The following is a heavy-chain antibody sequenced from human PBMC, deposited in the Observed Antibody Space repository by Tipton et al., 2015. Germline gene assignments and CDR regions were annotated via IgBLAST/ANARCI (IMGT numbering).Heavy chain of an antibody. V-gene: IGHV3-7*01. D-gene: IGHD3/OR15-3a*01. CDR3: GRWGFGTALDY. Sequence: SLRLSCAASGFTFSSYSMSWVRQAPGKGLEWVANINPDGGQKYYVDSVRGRFTISRDNAKDSLYLQMNSLRAEDSTLYYCGRWGFGTALDYWGQGNLVTVSS. CDR2: INPDGGQK. J-gene: IGHJ4*02. CDR1: GFTFSSYS.